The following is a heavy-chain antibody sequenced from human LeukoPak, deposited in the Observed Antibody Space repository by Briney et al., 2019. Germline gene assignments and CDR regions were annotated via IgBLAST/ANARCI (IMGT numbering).Heavy chain of an antibody. D-gene: IGHD3-10*01. V-gene: IGHV3-9*03. J-gene: IGHJ4*02. CDR2: ISWNSGSI. CDR3: AKGGGSSTLHYFDY. Sequence: GGSLRLSCAASGFTFDDYAMHWVRQAPGKGLKWVSGISWNSGSIGYADSVKGRFTISRDNAKNSLYLQMNSLRAEDMALYYCAKGGGSSTLHYFDYWGQGTLVTVSS. CDR1: GFTFDDYA.